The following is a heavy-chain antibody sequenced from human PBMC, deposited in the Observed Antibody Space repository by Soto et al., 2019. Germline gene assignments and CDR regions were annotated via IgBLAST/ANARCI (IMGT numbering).Heavy chain of an antibody. V-gene: IGHV1-69*06. Sequence: SVKVSCKASGGTFSSYAISWVRQAPGQGLEWMGGIIPIFGTANYAQKFQGRVTITADKSTSTAYMELSSLRSEDTAVYYCAASRITIFGVVRSVYYYGMDVWGQGTTVTVSS. J-gene: IGHJ6*02. CDR1: GGTFSSYA. D-gene: IGHD3-3*01. CDR3: AASRITIFGVVRSVYYYGMDV. CDR2: IIPIFGTA.